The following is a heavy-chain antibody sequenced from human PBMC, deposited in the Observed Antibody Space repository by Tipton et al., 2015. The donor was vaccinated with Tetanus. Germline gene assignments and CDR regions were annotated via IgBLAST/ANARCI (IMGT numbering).Heavy chain of an antibody. CDR1: GFLFSSYT. CDR2: ISSTTYYI. CDR3: ASGSSLDY. V-gene: IGHV3-21*01. D-gene: IGHD6-6*01. Sequence: SLRLSCSVSGFLFSSYTMNWVRQAPGRGLEWVSSISSTTYYIYYSDSVKGRFTISRDNAKNSLYLQMNSLTADDTAVYFCASGSSLDYWGQGTLFTVSS. J-gene: IGHJ4*02.